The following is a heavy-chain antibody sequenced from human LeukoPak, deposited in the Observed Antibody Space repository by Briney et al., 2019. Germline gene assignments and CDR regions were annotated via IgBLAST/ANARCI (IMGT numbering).Heavy chain of an antibody. CDR2: INHSGST. CDR3: AKTYWNYDLGWYFDL. V-gene: IGHV4-34*01. Sequence: SETLSLTCAVYGGSFSGYYWSWIRQPPGKGLEWIGEINHSGSTNYNLSLKSRVTISVDTSKNQFSLKLSSVTAADTAVYYCAKTYWNYDLGWYFDLWGHGTLVTVSS. J-gene: IGHJ2*01. CDR1: GGSFSGYY. D-gene: IGHD1-7*01.